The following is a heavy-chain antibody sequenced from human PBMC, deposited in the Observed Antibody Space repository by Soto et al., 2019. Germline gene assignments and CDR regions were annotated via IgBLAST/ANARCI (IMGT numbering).Heavy chain of an antibody. CDR1: GLTVSSNY. CDR2: IYSGGST. J-gene: IGHJ6*02. CDR3: TRGPYGTGGDYYYGMDV. D-gene: IGHD3-10*01. Sequence: EVQLVESGGGLVQPGGSLRLSCAVSGLTVSSNYMSWVRQAPGEGLEWVSVIYSGGSTFYADSVKGRFTISRDSSKNTLDLQLNSLRAEDTAVYYCTRGPYGTGGDYYYGMDVWGQGPTVTVSS. V-gene: IGHV3-53*04.